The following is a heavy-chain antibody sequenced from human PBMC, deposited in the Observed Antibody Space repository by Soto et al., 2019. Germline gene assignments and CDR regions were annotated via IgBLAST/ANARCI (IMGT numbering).Heavy chain of an antibody. Sequence: ASVKVSCKASGYTFTSYAMHWVRQAPGQRLEWMGWINAGNGNTKYSQKFQSRVTITRDTSASTAYMELSSLRSEDTAVYYCARDPAYDYARPLYFDYWGQGTLVTVSS. CDR1: GYTFTSYA. CDR2: INAGNGNT. V-gene: IGHV1-3*01. D-gene: IGHD4-17*01. J-gene: IGHJ4*02. CDR3: ARDPAYDYARPLYFDY.